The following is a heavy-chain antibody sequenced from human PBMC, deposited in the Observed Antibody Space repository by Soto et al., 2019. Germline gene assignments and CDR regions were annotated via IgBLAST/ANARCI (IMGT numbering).Heavy chain of an antibody. J-gene: IGHJ3*01. Sequence: GGSLRLSCAASGFTFGDYAMNWVRQAPGKGLEWISSISDPGTSTYYANSVKGRFSMSRDNSKNTLFLQMNRLRADDTAVYFCAKSLVTPSDAFDLWGRGTLVTVSS. D-gene: IGHD2-21*02. CDR3: AKSLVTPSDAFDL. CDR2: ISDPGTST. CDR1: GFTFGDYA. V-gene: IGHV3-23*01.